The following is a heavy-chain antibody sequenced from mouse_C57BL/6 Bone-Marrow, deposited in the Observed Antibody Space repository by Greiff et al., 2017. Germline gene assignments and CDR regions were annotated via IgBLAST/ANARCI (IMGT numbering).Heavy chain of an antibody. V-gene: IGHV1-74*01. CDR1: GYTFTSYW. D-gene: IGHD2-4*01. CDR2: LHPSDSDT. J-gene: IGHJ4*01. CDR3: ARIYYDYDAGGGY. Sequence: QVQLQQPGAELVKPGASVKVSCKASGYTFTSYWMHWVKQRPGQGLEWIGRLHPSDSDTNYNQKFKGKATLTVDKSSSTAYMQLSSLTSEDSAVYYCARIYYDYDAGGGYWGQGTSVTVSS.